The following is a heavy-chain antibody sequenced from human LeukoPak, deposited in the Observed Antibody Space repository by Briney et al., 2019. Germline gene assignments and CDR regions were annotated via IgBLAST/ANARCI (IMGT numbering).Heavy chain of an antibody. D-gene: IGHD3-3*01. J-gene: IGHJ4*02. CDR1: GFTFGKYW. CDR2: IKLDGSEK. Sequence: GGSLRLSCVASGFTFGKYWMSWVRQAPGKGLEWVANIKLDGSEKNYVDSVKGRFTISRDNTKNSLYLQMNSLRVEDTAVFYCARDQYDTWSRRGNFDSWGQETLVIVSS. V-gene: IGHV3-7*03. CDR3: ARDQYDTWSRRGNFDS.